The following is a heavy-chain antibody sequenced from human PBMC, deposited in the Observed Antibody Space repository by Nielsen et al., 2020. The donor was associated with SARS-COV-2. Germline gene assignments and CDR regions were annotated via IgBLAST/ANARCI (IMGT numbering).Heavy chain of an antibody. J-gene: IGHJ4*02. CDR3: AKEVWYSGSYLGY. V-gene: IGHV3-23*01. Sequence: WIRQPPGKGLEWVSAISGSGGSTYYADSVKGRFTISRDNSKNTLYLQMNSLRAEDTAVYYCAKEVWYSGSYLGYWGQGALVTVSS. CDR2: ISGSGGST. D-gene: IGHD1-26*01.